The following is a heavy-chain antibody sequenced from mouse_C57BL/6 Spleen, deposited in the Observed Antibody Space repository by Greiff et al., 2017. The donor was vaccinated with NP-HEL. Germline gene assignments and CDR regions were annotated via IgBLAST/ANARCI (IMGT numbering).Heavy chain of an antibody. Sequence: EVQGVESGGDLVKPGGSLKLSCAASGFTFSSYGMSWVRQTPDKRLEWVATISSGGSYTYYPDSVKGRFTISRDNAKNTLYLQMSSLKSEDTAMYYCARLLYYDYDEYYFDDWGQGTTLTVSS. CDR3: ARLLYYDYDEYYFDD. V-gene: IGHV5-6*01. CDR2: ISSGGSYT. D-gene: IGHD2-4*01. J-gene: IGHJ2*01. CDR1: GFTFSSYG.